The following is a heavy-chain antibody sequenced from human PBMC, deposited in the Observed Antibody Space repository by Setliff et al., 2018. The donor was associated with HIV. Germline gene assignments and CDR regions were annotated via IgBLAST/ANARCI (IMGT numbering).Heavy chain of an antibody. D-gene: IGHD2-2*02. J-gene: IGHJ4*02. CDR2: IRHTGST. V-gene: IGHV4-34*01. CDR1: GGSFSAYY. CDR3: ARDKRYRFPFDS. Sequence: SETLSLTCAVYGGSFSAYYWSWIRQSPEMGLEWIAEIRHTGSTKYNPSLGSRVTISLATSKNQFSLSLRSLSAADTAVYYRARDKRYRFPFDSWGQGTLVTVSS.